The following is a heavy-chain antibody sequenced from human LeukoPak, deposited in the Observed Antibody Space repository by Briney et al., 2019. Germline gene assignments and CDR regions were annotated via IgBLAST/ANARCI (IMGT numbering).Heavy chain of an antibody. Sequence: LGESLKISCRGSGYKFTNYWIAWVRQMPGKGLEWMGIVYPADSDTRYSPSFQGQVTMSADKSISTAYLQWNSLKASDTAMYYCARQDIAARPPDAYWGQGTLVTVSS. CDR1: GYKFTNYW. J-gene: IGHJ4*02. V-gene: IGHV5-51*01. D-gene: IGHD6-6*01. CDR3: ARQDIAARPPDAY. CDR2: VYPADSDT.